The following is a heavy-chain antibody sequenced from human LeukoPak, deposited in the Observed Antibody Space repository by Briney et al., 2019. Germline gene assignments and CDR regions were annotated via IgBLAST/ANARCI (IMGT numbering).Heavy chain of an antibody. CDR1: GATFSATA. V-gene: IGHV3-73*01. Sequence: GGSLRLSCVASGATFSATAMHWVRQASGKGLEWVGRIRSKAHSYATAYAASVKGRFTMSRDDSKNTAYLQMNSLKTEDTATYYCTRHDSEAATLDYWGQGTLVTVSS. CDR3: TRHDSEAATLDY. CDR2: IRSKAHSYAT. J-gene: IGHJ4*02. D-gene: IGHD2-15*01.